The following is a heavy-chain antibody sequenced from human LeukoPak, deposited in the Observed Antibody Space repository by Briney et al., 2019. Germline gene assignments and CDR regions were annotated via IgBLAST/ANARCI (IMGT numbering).Heavy chain of an antibody. Sequence: GGSLRLSCAASGFTFSSYSMNWVRQAPGKGLEWVSSISSSSSYIYYADSVKGRFTISRDNSKNTLYLQMNSLRAEDTAVYYCAKGRYSSGWNWYFDLWGRGTLVTVSS. D-gene: IGHD6-19*01. V-gene: IGHV3-21*01. CDR3: AKGRYSSGWNWYFDL. CDR1: GFTFSSYS. CDR2: ISSSSSYI. J-gene: IGHJ2*01.